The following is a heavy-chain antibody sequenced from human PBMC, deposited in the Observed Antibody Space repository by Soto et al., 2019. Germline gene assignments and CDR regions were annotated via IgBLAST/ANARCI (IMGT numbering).Heavy chain of an antibody. CDR3: ARESRDRDAFSL. CDR2: IIPIIDTT. CDR1: GGNFNNYA. Sequence: QVQLVQSGAEVKKPGSSVKVSCKASGGNFNNYAISWVRQAPAQGLQWMGGIIPIIDTTHYAQKLQGRVTLSADRGRTTVYMELSGLTSDDSATYFCARESRDRDAFSLWGQGTVVTVSS. V-gene: IGHV1-69*06. J-gene: IGHJ3*01. D-gene: IGHD2-21*01.